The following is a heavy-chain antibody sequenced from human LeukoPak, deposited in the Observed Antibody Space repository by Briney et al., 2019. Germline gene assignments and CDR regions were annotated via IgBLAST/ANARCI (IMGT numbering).Heavy chain of an antibody. CDR1: DGSISSSSYY. Sequence: PSGTLSLTCTVSDGSISSSSYYWGWIRQPPGKGLEWIGSIYYNENTYYNPSLKSRVTISVDTSKNQFSLKLSSVTAADTAVYYCARRGSSSLDTGLGYAFDIWGQGTMVTVSS. J-gene: IGHJ3*02. V-gene: IGHV4-39*01. D-gene: IGHD6-6*01. CDR3: ARRGSSSLDTGLGYAFDI. CDR2: IYYNENT.